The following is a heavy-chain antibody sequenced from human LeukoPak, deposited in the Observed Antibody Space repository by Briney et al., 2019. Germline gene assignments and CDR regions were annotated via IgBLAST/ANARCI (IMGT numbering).Heavy chain of an antibody. CDR1: GYTFTDYY. D-gene: IGHD6-13*01. CDR3: ARWRGYSSGWSGPFDD. Sequence: ASVKVSCKASGYTFTDYYMHWVRQAPGQGLEWMGSINPNSAGTNYAQKFEGRVTMTRDTSINTGYMELSSLTSDDTAVYYCARWRGYSSGWSGPFDDWGQGTLVTVSS. CDR2: INPNSAGT. J-gene: IGHJ4*02. V-gene: IGHV1-2*02.